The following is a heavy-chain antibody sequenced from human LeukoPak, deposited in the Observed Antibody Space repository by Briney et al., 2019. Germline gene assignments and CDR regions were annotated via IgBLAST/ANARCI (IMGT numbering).Heavy chain of an antibody. CDR1: GFTFSAYG. J-gene: IGHJ4*02. V-gene: IGHV3-30*02. Sequence: GGSLRLSCAASGFTFSAYGMHWVRQAPGKGLEWVAFIQYDGSNKYYADSVKGRFTVSRDNSKNTLYLQMNSLRAEDTAVYYCAKSTGSTPTHTVDYWGQGTLVTVSS. D-gene: IGHD2-21*01. CDR3: AKSTGSTPTHTVDY. CDR2: IQYDGSNK.